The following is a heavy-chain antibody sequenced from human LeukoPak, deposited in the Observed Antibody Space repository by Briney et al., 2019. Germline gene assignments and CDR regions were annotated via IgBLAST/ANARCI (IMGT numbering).Heavy chain of an antibody. CDR2: IYYSGST. CDR3: AQIRPSTYYDSSGSFDY. V-gene: IGHV4-59*08. Sequence: SETLSLTCTASGGSISGYYWSWIRQPPGKGLEWIGYIYYSGSTNYNSSLKSRVTISVDTSKNQFSLKLSSVTAADTAVYYCAQIRPSTYYDSSGSFDYWGQGTLVTVSS. J-gene: IGHJ4*02. CDR1: GGSISGYY. D-gene: IGHD3-22*01.